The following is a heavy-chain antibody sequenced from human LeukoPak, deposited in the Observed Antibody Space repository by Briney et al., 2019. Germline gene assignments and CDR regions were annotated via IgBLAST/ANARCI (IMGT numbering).Heavy chain of an antibody. J-gene: IGHJ4*02. CDR3: AKDSPPGYSSSWYV. CDR1: GFTFSSYV. D-gene: IGHD6-13*01. V-gene: IGHV3-30*18. CDR2: ISYDESKK. Sequence: PGRSLRLSCVASGFTFSSYVMHWVRQAPGKGLEWVALISYDESKKYYTESVKGRFTISRDNSKRTLYLHMNSLSAEDSAVYYCAKDSPPGYSSSWYVWGQGTPVTVSS.